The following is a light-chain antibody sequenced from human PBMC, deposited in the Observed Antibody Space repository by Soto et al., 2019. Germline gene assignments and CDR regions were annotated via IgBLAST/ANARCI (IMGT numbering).Light chain of an antibody. CDR2: AAS. CDR1: QSISSY. J-gene: IGKJ1*01. CDR3: QQYNSYWT. V-gene: IGKV1-39*01. Sequence: DIQMTQSPSSLSASVGDRVIITCRASQSISSYLNWYQQKPGKAPKLRIFAASSLQSGVPSRFSGSGSGTNFTLTISSLQPEDFAAYYCQQYNSYWTFGQGTKVDIK.